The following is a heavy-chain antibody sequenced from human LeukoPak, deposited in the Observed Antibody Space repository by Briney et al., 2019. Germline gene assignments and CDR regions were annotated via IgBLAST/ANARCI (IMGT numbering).Heavy chain of an antibody. CDR3: ARVIEMATPGVFDY. CDR2: INPNSGGT. J-gene: IGHJ4*02. Sequence: ASVKVSCKASGYTFTGYYMHWVRQAPGQGLEWMGWINPNSGGTNYAQKFQGRVTMTRDTSISTAYMELSRLRSDDTAVYYCARVIEMATPGVFDYWGQGTLVTVSS. V-gene: IGHV1-2*02. D-gene: IGHD5-24*01. CDR1: GYTFTGYY.